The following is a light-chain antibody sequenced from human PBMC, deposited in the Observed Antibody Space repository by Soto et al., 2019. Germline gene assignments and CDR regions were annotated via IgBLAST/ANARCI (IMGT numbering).Light chain of an antibody. CDR1: KLGNKY. Sequence: SYELTQPSSVSVSPGQTATITCSGDKLGNKYACWYQQKPGQSPVLVIYQDNKRPSNIPERFSGSNSGNTATLTISGTQAMDEADYYCQAWDTSTVVFGGGTKFTVL. CDR2: QDN. CDR3: QAWDTSTVV. V-gene: IGLV3-1*01. J-gene: IGLJ2*01.